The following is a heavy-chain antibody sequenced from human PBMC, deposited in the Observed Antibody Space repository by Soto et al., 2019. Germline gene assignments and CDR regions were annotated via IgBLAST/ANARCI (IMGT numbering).Heavy chain of an antibody. CDR3: ARIGGIVLGGPIDY. CDR1: GYFISSGHR. Sequence: QVQLQESGPGLVKPSDTLSLTCRVSGYFISSGHRWRWIRQPPGKGLEWLGHINYSGSIYHDPSLKSRVTMSLDTSKNQFSLRLSSVTAVDTAVYYCARIGGIVLGGPIDYWGQGTLVTVSS. CDR2: INYSGSI. D-gene: IGHD1-26*01. J-gene: IGHJ4*02. V-gene: IGHV4-28*05.